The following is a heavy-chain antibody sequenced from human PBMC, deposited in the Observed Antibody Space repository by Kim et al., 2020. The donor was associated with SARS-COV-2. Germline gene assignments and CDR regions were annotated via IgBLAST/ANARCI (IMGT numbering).Heavy chain of an antibody. V-gene: IGHV4-59*01. CDR1: GDSIGSFY. D-gene: IGHD3-10*01. J-gene: IGHJ4*02. CDR3: SREANGYGELPD. CDR2: VYHSGTA. Sequence: SETLSLTCSVSGDSIGSFYWSWIRQTPGKGLEWVGYVYHSGTANCSPSFNSRVTLSVDMAKNQFSLTLRFVTAADTAFYVCSREANGYGELPDWGQGILVIVSS.